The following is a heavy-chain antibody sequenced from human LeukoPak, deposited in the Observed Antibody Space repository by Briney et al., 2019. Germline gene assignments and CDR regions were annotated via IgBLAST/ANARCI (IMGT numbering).Heavy chain of an antibody. J-gene: IGHJ3*02. D-gene: IGHD3-22*01. Sequence: PSETLSLTCTVSGGSISSYYWSWIRQPPGKGLEWIGYIYYSGSTNYNPSLKSRVTISVDTSENQFSLKLSSVTAADTAVYYCARHVPGTYYYDSSGHVAFDIWGQGTMVTVSS. V-gene: IGHV4-59*08. CDR1: GGSISSYY. CDR3: ARHVPGTYYYDSSGHVAFDI. CDR2: IYYSGST.